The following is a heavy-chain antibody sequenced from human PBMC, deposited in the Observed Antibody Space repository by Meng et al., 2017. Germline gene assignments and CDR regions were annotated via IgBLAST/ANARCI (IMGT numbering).Heavy chain of an antibody. CDR1: GFTLRSYG. J-gene: IGHJ4*02. CDR2: IWYDGSNK. V-gene: IGHV3-33*01. CDR3: ARELYPPDCSGGSCPIDY. D-gene: IGHD2-15*01. Sequence: QGRVVGSGGGVVQPGRSLRLSCAAFGFTLRSYGMHWVRQAPGKGLEWVAVIWYDGSNKYYADSVKGRFTISRDNSKNTLYLQMNSLRAEDTAVYYCARELYPPDCSGGSCPIDYWGQGTLVTVSS.